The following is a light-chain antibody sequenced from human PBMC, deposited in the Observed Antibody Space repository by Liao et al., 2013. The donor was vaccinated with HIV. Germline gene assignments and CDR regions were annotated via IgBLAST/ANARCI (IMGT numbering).Light chain of an antibody. Sequence: SYELTQPPSVSVAPGETAKITCGGNNIGDKSVHWYQQRPGQAPVLVISYNTDRPSGIPERFSGSSSGNTATLTISRVEAGDEADYYCQVWDSSSDHRVFGGGTKLTVL. V-gene: IGLV3-21*04. CDR2: YNT. CDR1: NIGDKS. CDR3: QVWDSSSDHRV. J-gene: IGLJ3*02.